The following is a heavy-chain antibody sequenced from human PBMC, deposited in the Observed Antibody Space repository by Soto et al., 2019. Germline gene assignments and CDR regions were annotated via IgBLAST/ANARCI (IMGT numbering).Heavy chain of an antibody. V-gene: IGHV3-33*01. J-gene: IGHJ3*02. CDR2: IWYDGSNK. D-gene: IGHD3-16*01. CDR3: ARGGGRSYDAFDI. Sequence: QVQLVESGGGVVQPGRSLRLSCAASGFTFSTYGMHWVRQAPGKGLEWVAVIWYDGSNKYYADSVKGRFTISRDNSKNTLYLQMNSLRAEDTAMYYCARGGGRSYDAFDIWGQGTMVTVSS. CDR1: GFTFSTYG.